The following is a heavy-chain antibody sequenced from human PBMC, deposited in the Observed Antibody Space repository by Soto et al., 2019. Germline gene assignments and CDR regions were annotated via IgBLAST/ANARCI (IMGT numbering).Heavy chain of an antibody. D-gene: IGHD1-1*01. V-gene: IGHV3-7*01. CDR1: GFTFSSYW. CDR2: INQDGNED. CDR3: ARTGDGHHDFLDY. Sequence: GGSLRLSCAASGFTFSSYWMDWVRQAPGKGLEWVANINQDGNEDNLLDSVKGRFTISRDNAKNSLFLQMNSLRVDDTAVYYCARTGDGHHDFLDYWGQGALVTVSS. J-gene: IGHJ4*02.